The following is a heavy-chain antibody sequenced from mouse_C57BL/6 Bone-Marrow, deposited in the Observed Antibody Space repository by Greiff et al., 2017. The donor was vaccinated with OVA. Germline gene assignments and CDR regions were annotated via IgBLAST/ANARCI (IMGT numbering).Heavy chain of an antibody. V-gene: IGHV1-26*01. D-gene: IGHD2-4*01. CDR2: INPNNGGT. CDR3: ARGGLIYYDYAGPFDY. CDR1: GYTFTDYY. J-gene: IGHJ2*01. Sequence: VQLQQSGPELVKPGASVKISCKASGYTFTDYYMNWVKQSHGKSLEWIGDINPNNGGTSYNQKFKGKATLTVDKSSSTAYMELRSLTSEDSAVYYCARGGLIYYDYAGPFDYWGQGTTLTVSS.